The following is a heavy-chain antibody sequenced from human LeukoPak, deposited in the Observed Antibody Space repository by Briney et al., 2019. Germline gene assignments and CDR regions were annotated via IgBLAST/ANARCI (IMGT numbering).Heavy chain of an antibody. CDR3: ARTKIYNRDIDY. Sequence: SETLSLTCTVSGGSISSGDYYWSWIRQPPGKGLEWIGYIYYSGSTYYNPSLKSRVTISVDTSKNQFSLKLSFVTAADTAVYYCARTKIYNRDIDYWGQGTLVTVSS. CDR1: GGSISSGDYY. J-gene: IGHJ4*02. CDR2: IYYSGST. D-gene: IGHD2/OR15-2a*01. V-gene: IGHV4-30-4*01.